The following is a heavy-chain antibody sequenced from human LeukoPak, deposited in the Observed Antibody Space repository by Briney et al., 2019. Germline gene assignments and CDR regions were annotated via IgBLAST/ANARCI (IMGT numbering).Heavy chain of an antibody. Sequence: ASVKVCCKASGYSFTSYGISCMRQAPGQWLEWMGWISAYNGNTNYAQKLQGRVTMTTDTSTSTAYMELRSLRSDDTAVYYCARGDSYGSDYWGQGTLVTVSS. CDR1: GYSFTSYG. D-gene: IGHD5-18*01. CDR2: ISAYNGNT. J-gene: IGHJ4*02. CDR3: ARGDSYGSDY. V-gene: IGHV1-18*01.